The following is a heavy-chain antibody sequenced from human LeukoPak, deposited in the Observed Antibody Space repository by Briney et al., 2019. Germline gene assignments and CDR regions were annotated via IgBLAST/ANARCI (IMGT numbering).Heavy chain of an antibody. CDR3: VGYYGIDY. Sequence: PGGSLRLSCAASGFTFSSYWMHWVHQAPGKGLVWVSRINSDGSTTDYAGSVKGRFTISRDNAKNTLYLQMNSLRVEDTAVYYCVGYYGIDYWGQGTLVTVSS. V-gene: IGHV3-74*01. J-gene: IGHJ4*02. CDR2: INSDGSTT. D-gene: IGHD3-10*01. CDR1: GFTFSSYW.